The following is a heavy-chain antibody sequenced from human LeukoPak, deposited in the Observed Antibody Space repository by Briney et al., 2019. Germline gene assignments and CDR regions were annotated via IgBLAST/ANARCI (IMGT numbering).Heavy chain of an antibody. V-gene: IGHV3-13*01. CDR1: GFTFSSYD. J-gene: IGHJ4*02. D-gene: IGHD6-19*01. CDR3: AREEAVAGTFDY. Sequence: GGSLRLSWAASGFTFSSYDMHWVRQATGKGLEWVSAIGTAGDTYYPGSVKGRFTISRENAKNSLYLQMNSLRAEDTAVYYCAREEAVAGTFDYWGQGTLVTVSS. CDR2: IGTAGDT.